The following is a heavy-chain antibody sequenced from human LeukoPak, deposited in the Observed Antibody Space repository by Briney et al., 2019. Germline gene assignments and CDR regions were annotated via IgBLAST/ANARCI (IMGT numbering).Heavy chain of an antibody. J-gene: IGHJ4*02. CDR3: ARLHKILPDY. Sequence: SETLSLTCTVSGGSISSSSYYWGWIRQPPGKGLEWIGSIYYSGSTYYNPSLKSRVTISVDTSKNQFSLKLSSVTAADMAVYYCARLHKILPDYWGQGTLVTVSS. CDR1: GGSISSSSYY. CDR2: IYYSGST. V-gene: IGHV4-39*01.